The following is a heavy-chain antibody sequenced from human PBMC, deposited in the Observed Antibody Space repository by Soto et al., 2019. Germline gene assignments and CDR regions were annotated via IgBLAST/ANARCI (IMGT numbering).Heavy chain of an antibody. CDR2: IIPICGTT. J-gene: IGHJ6*02. CDR1: GGTFHSYA. Sequence: SVKVSCMASGGTFHSYAIDWARQAPGQGLDWIGGIIPICGTTNYPPTLQGRVKRTAEESTRTAYMEMSTLRSEDTAAYYCARGSGTGSEYNYYYYGTDVWG. D-gene: IGHD1-1*01. CDR3: ARGSGTGSEYNYYYYGTDV. V-gene: IGHV1-69*13.